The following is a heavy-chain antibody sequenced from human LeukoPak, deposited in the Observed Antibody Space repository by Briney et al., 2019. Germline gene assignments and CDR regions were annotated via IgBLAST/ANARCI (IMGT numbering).Heavy chain of an antibody. J-gene: IGHJ6*02. CDR1: GGSFSGYY. CDR3: AGASSSYYYGMDV. D-gene: IGHD2/OR15-2a*01. CDR2: IYYSGST. Sequence: TSETLSLTCAVYGGSFSGYYWSWIRQPPGKGLEWIGYIYYSGSTNYNPSLKSRVTISVDTSKNQFSLNLSSVTAADTAVYSCAGASSSYYYGMDVWGQGTTVTVSS. V-gene: IGHV4-34*11.